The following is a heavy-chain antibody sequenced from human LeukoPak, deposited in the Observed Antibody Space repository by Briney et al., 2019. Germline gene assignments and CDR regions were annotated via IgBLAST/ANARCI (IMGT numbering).Heavy chain of an antibody. V-gene: IGHV1-2*02. J-gene: IGHJ5*02. D-gene: IGHD6-25*01. CDR2: INPNSGGT. Sequence: ASVKVSCKASGSTFTAYYVHWVRQAPGQGLEWMGWINPNSGGTNYAQKFQGRVTMTRDTSISTAYMELSRLRSDDTAVYYCARDIPRIEQRGVGFDPWGQGTLVTVSS. CDR1: GSTFTAYY. CDR3: ARDIPRIEQRGVGFDP.